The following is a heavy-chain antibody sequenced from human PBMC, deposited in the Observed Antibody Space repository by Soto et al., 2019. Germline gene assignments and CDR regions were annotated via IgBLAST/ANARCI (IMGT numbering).Heavy chain of an antibody. CDR3: ARFATVGATLX. J-gene: IGHJ4*02. V-gene: IGHV3-21*01. Sequence: GGSLRLSCAASGFTFRSYSMNWVRQAPGRGLEWVSSINSSSSYIYYAYSVKGRFTISRDNAKNSLYLQMNSLRAEDTAVYYCARFATVGATLXWGQGTPVTVSX. D-gene: IGHD1-26*01. CDR2: INSSSSYI. CDR1: GFTFRSYS.